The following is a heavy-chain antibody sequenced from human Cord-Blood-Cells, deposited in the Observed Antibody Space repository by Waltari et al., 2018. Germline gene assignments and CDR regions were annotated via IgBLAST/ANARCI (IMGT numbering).Heavy chain of an antibody. J-gene: IGHJ4*02. CDR1: GFTFSSYG. CDR2: IWYDGSNK. CDR3: ARDANYYDSSGYYEYYFDY. V-gene: IGHV3-33*01. Sequence: QVQLVESGGGVVQPGRSLRLSCAASGFTFSSYGMHWVRQAPGKGLELVAVIWYDGSNKYYSDSVKGRFTISRDNSKNTLYLQMNSLRAEDTAVYYCARDANYYDSSGYYEYYFDYWGQGTLVTVSS. D-gene: IGHD3-22*01.